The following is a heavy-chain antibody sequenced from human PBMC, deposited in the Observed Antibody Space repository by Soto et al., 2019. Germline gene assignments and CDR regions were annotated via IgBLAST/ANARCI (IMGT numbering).Heavy chain of an antibody. CDR2: IAYDGINT. Sequence: PGGSLRLSCVASGFNFGTYAIHWVRQAPGKGLQWVTLIAYDGINTCYADSVKGRFTISRDNSKNTLHLQMNSLRPEDTGVYFCARVTPGNNLYYFSGLDVWGQGTSVTVSS. CDR3: ARVTPGNNLYYFSGLDV. CDR1: GFNFGTYA. J-gene: IGHJ6*02. V-gene: IGHV3-30-3*01. D-gene: IGHD1-1*01.